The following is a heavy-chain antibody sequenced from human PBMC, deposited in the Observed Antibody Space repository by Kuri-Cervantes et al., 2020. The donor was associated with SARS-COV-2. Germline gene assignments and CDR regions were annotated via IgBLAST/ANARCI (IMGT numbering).Heavy chain of an antibody. Sequence: GGSLRLSCAASGFTFSSYWMHRVRQAPGKGLVWASRINSDGSSTSYADSVKGRFTISRDNAKNTLYLQMNSLRAEDTAVYYCARDRYDFWSGLGYYYYGMDVWGQGTTVTVSS. D-gene: IGHD3-3*01. CDR2: INSDGSST. CDR3: ARDRYDFWSGLGYYYYGMDV. V-gene: IGHV3-74*01. CDR1: GFTFSSYW. J-gene: IGHJ6*02.